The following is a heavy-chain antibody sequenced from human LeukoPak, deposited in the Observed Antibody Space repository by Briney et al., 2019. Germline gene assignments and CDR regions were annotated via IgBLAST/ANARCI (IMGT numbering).Heavy chain of an antibody. CDR2: ISGSGGST. Sequence: PGGSLRLSCAASGFTFSSYAMSWVRQAPGKGLEWVSAISGSGGSTYYADSVKGRFTISRDNSKNTLYLQMNSLRAEDTAVYYCAKIGGSVYYDFWSGYYPDYWGQGTLVTVSS. V-gene: IGHV3-23*01. CDR1: GFTFSSYA. J-gene: IGHJ4*02. CDR3: AKIGGSVYYDFWSGYYPDY. D-gene: IGHD3-3*01.